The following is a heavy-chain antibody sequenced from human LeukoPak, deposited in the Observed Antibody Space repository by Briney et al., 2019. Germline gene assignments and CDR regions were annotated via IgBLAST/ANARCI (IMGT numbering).Heavy chain of an antibody. CDR1: GYTFTSYG. D-gene: IGHD3-3*01. CDR3: ARDHRPIFGVVNFDP. Sequence: ASVKVSCKASGYTFTSYGISWVRQAPGQGLEWMGWISAYNGNTNYAQKLQGRVTMTTDTSTSTAYMELRSLRSDDTAVYYCARDHRPIFGVVNFDPWGQGTLVTVSS. J-gene: IGHJ5*02. V-gene: IGHV1-18*01. CDR2: ISAYNGNT.